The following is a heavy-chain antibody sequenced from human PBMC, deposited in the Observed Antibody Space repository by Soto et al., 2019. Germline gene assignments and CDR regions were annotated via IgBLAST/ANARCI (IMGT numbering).Heavy chain of an antibody. V-gene: IGHV3-30*18. CDR1: GFTFSSYG. D-gene: IGHD2-21*01. Sequence: LRLSCAASGFTFSSYGMHWVRQAPGKGLEWVAVISYDGSNKYYADSVKGRFTISRDNSKNTLYLQMNSLRAEDTAVYYCAKDMAYPQYYFDYWGQGTLVTVSS. CDR3: AKDMAYPQYYFDY. CDR2: ISYDGSNK. J-gene: IGHJ4*02.